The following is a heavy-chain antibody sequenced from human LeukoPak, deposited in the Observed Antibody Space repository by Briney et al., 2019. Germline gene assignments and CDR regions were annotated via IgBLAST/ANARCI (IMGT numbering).Heavy chain of an antibody. CDR2: ISGSGGST. D-gene: IGHD6-19*01. Sequence: GGSLRLSCAASRYTFTSFAMGWVCQPQAQGQDLDSSISGSGGSTYYADSVKGRFTISRDNSKNMLYLQMNSLRAEDTAVYYCASSPSDYCYYYYMDVWGKGTTVT. CDR1: RYTFTSFA. V-gene: IGHV3-23*01. J-gene: IGHJ6*03. CDR3: ASSPSDYCYYYYMDV.